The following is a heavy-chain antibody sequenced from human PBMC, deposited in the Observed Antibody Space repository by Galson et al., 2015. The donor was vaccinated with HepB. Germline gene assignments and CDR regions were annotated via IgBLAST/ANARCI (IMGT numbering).Heavy chain of an antibody. CDR2: ISWNSGSI. D-gene: IGHD6-19*01. CDR1: GFTFDDYA. CDR3: AKDIATLGQWLVYSWFDY. Sequence: SLRLSCAASGFTFDDYAMHWVRQAPGKGLEWVSGISWNSGSIGYADSVKGRFTISRDNAKNSLYLQMNSLRAEDTALYYCAKDIATLGQWLVYSWFDYWGQGTLVTVSS. J-gene: IGHJ4*02. V-gene: IGHV3-9*01.